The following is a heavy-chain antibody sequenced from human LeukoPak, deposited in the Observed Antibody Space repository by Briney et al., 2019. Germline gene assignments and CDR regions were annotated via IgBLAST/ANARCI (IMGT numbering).Heavy chain of an antibody. J-gene: IGHJ5*02. CDR3: ARTYTSGVSWFDP. V-gene: IGHV3-53*01. CDR2: IYSDTRT. Sequence: GGSLRLSCTASGFTVSSSYMSWVRKAPGKGLEWVSVIYSDTRTYYADSVKGRFTISSDNSKNTLYLQMNSLRAEDTAVYYCARTYTSGVSWFDPWGQGTLVAVSS. CDR1: GFTVSSSY. D-gene: IGHD6-19*01.